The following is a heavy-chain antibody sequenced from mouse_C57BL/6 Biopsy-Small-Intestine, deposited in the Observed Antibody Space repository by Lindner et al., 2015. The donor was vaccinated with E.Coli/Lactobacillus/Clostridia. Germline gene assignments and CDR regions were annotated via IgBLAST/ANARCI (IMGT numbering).Heavy chain of an antibody. V-gene: IGHV1-42*01. CDR3: ASPSITTEY. CDR2: LILALVGT. CDR1: LLIHWLL. Sequence: VQLQESGPELVKPGAFSEDILQGFWLLIHWLLHELGEAKYLKRALSGLERLILALVGTTYNQKFKAKATLTVDKSSNTAYMQLKSLTSEDSAVYYCASPSITTEYWGQGTSVTVSS. J-gene: IGHJ4*01. D-gene: IGHD1-1*01.